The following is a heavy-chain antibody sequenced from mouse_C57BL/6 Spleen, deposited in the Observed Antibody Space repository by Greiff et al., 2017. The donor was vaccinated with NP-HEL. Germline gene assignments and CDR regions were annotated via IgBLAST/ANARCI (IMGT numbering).Heavy chain of an antibody. CDR1: GYTFTSYW. CDR3: ARSYDGYYVGFDY. CDR2: INPSSGYT. Sequence: QVQLQQSGAELAKPGASVKLSCKASGYTFTSYWMHWVKQRPGQGLEWIGYINPSSGYTKYNQKFKDKATLTADKSSSTAYMQLSSLTHEDSAVYYCARSYDGYYVGFDYWGQGTTLTVSS. J-gene: IGHJ2*01. D-gene: IGHD2-3*01. V-gene: IGHV1-7*01.